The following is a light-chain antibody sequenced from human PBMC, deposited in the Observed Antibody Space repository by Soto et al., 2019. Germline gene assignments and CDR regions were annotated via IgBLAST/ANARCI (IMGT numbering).Light chain of an antibody. CDR3: QSYDSSLSGSYV. J-gene: IGLJ1*01. CDR2: GNN. CDR1: SSNIGAGYD. Sequence: QSVLTQPPSVSGAPGQRVTISCTGSSSNIGAGYDVHWYQRLPGTAPKVLIYGNNNRPSGVPDRFSGSKSGTSASLAITGLQAEDEAVYYCQSYDSSLSGSYVFGTGTNLTVL. V-gene: IGLV1-40*01.